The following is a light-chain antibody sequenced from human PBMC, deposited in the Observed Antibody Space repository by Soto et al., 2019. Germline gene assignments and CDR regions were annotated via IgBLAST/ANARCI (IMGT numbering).Light chain of an antibody. CDR2: AAF. Sequence: DIQMTQSPSSVSASVGDRVTISCRASEDINSRLAWYQQKPGNAPKLLIYAAFILQSGAPSRFSGYGSGTDFTLSISSLQPEDFATYYCQQADSFPITFGQGTRLEMK. CDR1: EDINSR. J-gene: IGKJ5*01. CDR3: QQADSFPIT. V-gene: IGKV1-12*01.